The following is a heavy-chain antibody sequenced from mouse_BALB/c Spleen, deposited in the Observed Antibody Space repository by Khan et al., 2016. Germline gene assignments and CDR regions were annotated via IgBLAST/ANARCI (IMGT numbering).Heavy chain of an antibody. D-gene: IGHD4-1*01. CDR2: INPYIGDT. CDR1: GYSFTGYF. CDR3: GSGTLYAMDY. J-gene: IGHJ4*01. Sequence: VQLKESGPELVKPGASVKISCKASGYSFTGYFMNWVKQSHGKSLEWIGRINPYIGDTFYNQKFKGKATLTVDKSSSTAHMELLSLTSEDSAVYYCGSGTLYAMDYWGQGTSVTVSS. V-gene: IGHV1-37*01.